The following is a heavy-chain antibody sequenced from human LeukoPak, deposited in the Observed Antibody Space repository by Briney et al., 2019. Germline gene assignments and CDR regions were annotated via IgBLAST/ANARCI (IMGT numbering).Heavy chain of an antibody. J-gene: IGHJ4*02. D-gene: IGHD4-23*01. CDR3: AKDVVYTPYYGGNEDY. Sequence: PSETLSLTCAVYGGSFSGYYWSWIRQPPGKGLEWIGEINHSGSTNYNPSLKSRVTISVDTSKNQFSLKLSSVTAEDTAVYYCAKDVVYTPYYGGNEDYWGQGTLVTVSS. V-gene: IGHV4-34*01. CDR2: INHSGST. CDR1: GGSFSGYY.